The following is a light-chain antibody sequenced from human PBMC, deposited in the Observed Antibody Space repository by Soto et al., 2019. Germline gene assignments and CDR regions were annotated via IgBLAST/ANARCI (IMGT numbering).Light chain of an antibody. CDR2: EVS. J-gene: IGLJ1*01. Sequence: QSALTQPASVSGSPGQSITISCTGTSSDVGGYNDVSWYQQHPGKAPKLMIYEVSNRPSGVSNRFSGSKSGNTASLTISGLQAEDEADYYCSSYTRSSTLVFGTGTKVTVL. CDR1: SSDVGGYND. V-gene: IGLV2-14*01. CDR3: SSYTRSSTLV.